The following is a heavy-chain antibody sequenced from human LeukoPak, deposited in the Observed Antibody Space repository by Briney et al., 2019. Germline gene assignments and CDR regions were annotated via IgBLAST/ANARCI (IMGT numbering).Heavy chain of an antibody. CDR2: IKPDGSQK. Sequence: GGSLRLSCVASGFSFNGDWMNWVRQAPGKGREWVANIKPDGSQKYYVDSVKGRFTISRDNAEKSLFLQMNSLRAEDTAVYYCVRDGPAFLDFDYWGQGTLVTVSS. CDR1: GFSFNGDW. D-gene: IGHD2-2*01. V-gene: IGHV3-7*01. J-gene: IGHJ4*02. CDR3: VRDGPAFLDFDY.